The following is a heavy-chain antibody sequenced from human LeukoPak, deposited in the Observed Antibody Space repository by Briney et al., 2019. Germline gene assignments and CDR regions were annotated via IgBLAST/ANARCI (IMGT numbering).Heavy chain of an antibody. CDR3: ARVDDSSGYYDQDAFDI. Sequence: ASVKVSCKASGYTFTGYYMHWVRQAPGQGLEWMGWINPNSGGTNYAQKFQGRVTMTRDTSISTAYMELSRLRSDDTAVYYCARVDDSSGYYDQDAFDIWGQGTMVTVSS. V-gene: IGHV1-2*02. CDR1: GYTFTGYY. J-gene: IGHJ3*02. CDR2: INPNSGGT. D-gene: IGHD3-22*01.